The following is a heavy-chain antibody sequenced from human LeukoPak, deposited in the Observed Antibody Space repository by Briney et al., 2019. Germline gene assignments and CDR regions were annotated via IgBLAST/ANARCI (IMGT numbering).Heavy chain of an antibody. D-gene: IGHD6-25*01. CDR2: IWYDGSDK. V-gene: IGHV3-33*01. Sequence: PGRSLRLSCAASGFTFSTYGMHWVRQAPGKGLEWVAVIWYDGSDKYYADSVKGRFTISRDNSKNTLYPQMNSLRAEDTAVYYCASDSSDAYMDVWGKGTTVTVSS. CDR1: GFTFSTYG. J-gene: IGHJ6*03. CDR3: ASDSSDAYMDV.